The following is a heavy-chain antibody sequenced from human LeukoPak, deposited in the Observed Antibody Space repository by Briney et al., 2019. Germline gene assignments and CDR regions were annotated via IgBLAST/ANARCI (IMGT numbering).Heavy chain of an antibody. J-gene: IGHJ4*02. CDR3: ATSCGNSYGCYFDY. V-gene: IGHV4-59*08. CDR2: IYYSGST. Sequence: SETLSLTCTVSGASISSYYWSWIRQPPGKGLEWIGYIYYSGSTNYNPSLKSRVTISVDTSKSQFSPRLSSVTAADTAIYYCATSCGNSYGCYFDYWGQGTLVTVSS. CDR1: GASISSYY. D-gene: IGHD5-18*01.